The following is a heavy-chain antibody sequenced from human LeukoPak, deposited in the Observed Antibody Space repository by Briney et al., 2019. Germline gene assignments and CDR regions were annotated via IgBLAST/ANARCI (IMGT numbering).Heavy chain of an antibody. Sequence: GGSLRFSCAASGFTFSSYSMSWVRQAPGKGLEWVSYISSSSSTIYYADSVKGRFTISRDNAKNSLYLQMNSLRDEDTAVYYCARDDDSSSWRNWFDPWGQGTLVTVSS. J-gene: IGHJ5*02. CDR3: ARDDDSSSWRNWFDP. V-gene: IGHV3-48*02. CDR2: ISSSSSTI. D-gene: IGHD6-13*01. CDR1: GFTFSSYS.